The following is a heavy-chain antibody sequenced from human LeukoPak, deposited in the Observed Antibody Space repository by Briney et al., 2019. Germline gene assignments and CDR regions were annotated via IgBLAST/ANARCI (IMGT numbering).Heavy chain of an antibody. CDR2: INPNSGGT. D-gene: IGHD6-6*01. Sequence: ASVKASCKASGYTFTGYYMHWVRQAPGQGLEWMGWINPNSGGTNYAQKFQGRVTMTRDTSISTAYMELSRLRSDDTAVYYCATDGEQLVARYYFDYWGQGTLVTVSS. CDR1: GYTFTGYY. V-gene: IGHV1-2*02. J-gene: IGHJ4*02. CDR3: ATDGEQLVARYYFDY.